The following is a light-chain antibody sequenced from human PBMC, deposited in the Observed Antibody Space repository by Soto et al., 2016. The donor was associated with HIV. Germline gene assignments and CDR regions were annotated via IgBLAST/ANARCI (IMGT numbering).Light chain of an antibody. CDR3: LVWDSSTDQYV. V-gene: IGLV3-21*03. CDR2: DDS. CDR1: NIGGKS. J-gene: IGLJ1*01. Sequence: SYVVTQPPSVSVAPGKTARISCGGNNIGGKSLHWYQQKPGQAPLLVVYDDSDRPSGIPERFSGSNSGNTATLTISRVEAGDEAEYFCLVWDSSTDQYVFGTGTKVTVL.